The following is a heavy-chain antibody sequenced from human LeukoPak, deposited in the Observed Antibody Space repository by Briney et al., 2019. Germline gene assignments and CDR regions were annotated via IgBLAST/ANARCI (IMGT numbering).Heavy chain of an antibody. Sequence: ASVKVSYKASGYTFTSYGISWVRQAPGQGLEWMGWISAYNGNTNYAQKLQGRVTITADESTSTAYMELSSLRSEDTAVYYCASSSGWSNDAFDIWGQGTMVTVSS. CDR3: ASSSGWSNDAFDI. D-gene: IGHD6-19*01. V-gene: IGHV1-18*01. J-gene: IGHJ3*02. CDR2: ISAYNGNT. CDR1: GYTFTSYG.